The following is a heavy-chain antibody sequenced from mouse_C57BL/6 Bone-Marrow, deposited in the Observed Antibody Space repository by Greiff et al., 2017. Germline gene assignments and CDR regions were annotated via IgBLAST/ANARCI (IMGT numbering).Heavy chain of an antibody. CDR3: TISLSYYGTNY. CDR1: GFNIKDYY. Sequence: EVQGVESGAELVKPGASVKLSCTASGFNIKDYYIHWVKQRPEQGLEWIGRIDPEDGDTKYAPKFQDKATITADTSSNTAYLQLSSLTSQYTADYYVTISLSYYGTNYWGQGTTLTVSS. J-gene: IGHJ2*01. V-gene: IGHV14-2*01. CDR2: IDPEDGDT. D-gene: IGHD1-1*01.